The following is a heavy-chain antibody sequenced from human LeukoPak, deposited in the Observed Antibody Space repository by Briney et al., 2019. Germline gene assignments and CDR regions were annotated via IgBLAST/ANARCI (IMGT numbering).Heavy chain of an antibody. CDR3: ARGKRRGWYGNYYYYYGMDV. CDR1: GGSISNNNW. CDR2: IYHSGST. V-gene: IGHV4-4*02. J-gene: IGHJ6*02. Sequence: SETLSLTCAVSGGSISNNNWWSWVRQPPGKGLEWIGEIYHSGSTKYNPSLKSRVTISIDKSKNQFSLKLSSVTAADTAVYYCARGKRRGWYGNYYYYYGMDVWGQGTTVTVSS. D-gene: IGHD6-19*01.